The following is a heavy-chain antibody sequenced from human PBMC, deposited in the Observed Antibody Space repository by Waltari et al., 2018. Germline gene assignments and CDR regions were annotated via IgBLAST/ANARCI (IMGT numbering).Heavy chain of an antibody. CDR3: ARYLNWGLPRFDN. CDR1: GFKFSDYG. D-gene: IGHD3-16*01. CDR2: ITWNGGII. J-gene: IGHJ4*02. Sequence: EVQLAESGGAVVRPGGSRRLTCGASGFKFSDYGMSWVRRVPGKGLEWVSGITWNGGIISYSDSVKGRFTITRDNDKNSLSLQMTSLRVEDTALYYCARYLNWGLPRFDNWGQGTQVTVSS. V-gene: IGHV3-20*04.